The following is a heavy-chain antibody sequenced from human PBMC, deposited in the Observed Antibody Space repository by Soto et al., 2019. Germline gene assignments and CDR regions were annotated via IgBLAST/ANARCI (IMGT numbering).Heavy chain of an antibody. CDR1: GFPFSNHA. D-gene: IGHD6-6*01. Sequence: GGSLRLSCSASGFPFSNHAMHWVRQAPGKGLEYVSAINYNGGTTYYVDSVNGRFTISRDNSKNTLYLQMSSLKVEDTAMYHCVTWGGIEARNLDHWGEGTLVTVSS. CDR3: VTWGGIEARNLDH. J-gene: IGHJ4*02. V-gene: IGHV3-64D*06. CDR2: INYNGGTT.